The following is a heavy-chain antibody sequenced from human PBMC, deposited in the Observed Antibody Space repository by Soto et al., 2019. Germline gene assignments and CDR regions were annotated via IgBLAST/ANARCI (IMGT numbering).Heavy chain of an antibody. CDR2: INHSGST. V-gene: IGHV4-34*01. D-gene: IGHD3-3*01. J-gene: IGHJ6*03. CDR1: GGSFSGYY. Sequence: SETLSLTCAVYGGSFSGYYWSWIRQPPGKGLEWIGEINHSGSTNYNPSLKSRVTISVDTSKNQFSLKLSSVTAADTAVYYCARGNRYPPFTNPYYMVVWGKGITVSVS. CDR3: ARGNRYPPFTNPYYMVV.